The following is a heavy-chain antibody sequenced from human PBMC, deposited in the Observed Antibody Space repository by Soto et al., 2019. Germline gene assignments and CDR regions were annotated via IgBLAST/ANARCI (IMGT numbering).Heavy chain of an antibody. D-gene: IGHD3-22*01. Sequence: QVPLQESGPGLVKPSQTLSLTCTVSGGSISSGHYYWSWIRQPPGKGLEWIGNIYFRGSTYYSPSLKGRGTISVDTSKNQFSLKLSSVTAADTAVYYCARIYDSSGYVDYWGQGTLVTVSS. CDR2: IYFRGST. CDR3: ARIYDSSGYVDY. J-gene: IGHJ4*02. V-gene: IGHV4-30-4*01. CDR1: GGSISSGHYY.